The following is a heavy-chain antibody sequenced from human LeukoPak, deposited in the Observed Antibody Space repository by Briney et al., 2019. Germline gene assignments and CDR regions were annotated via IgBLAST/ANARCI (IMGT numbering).Heavy chain of an antibody. CDR3: ARDWFSGTNYKPLFDY. V-gene: IGHV3-48*02. CDR1: GFTVSSNY. Sequence: PGGSLRLSCAAPGFTVSSNYMSWVRQAPGKGLEWVSYISGSSSDIKYADSVKGRFTISRDNAKNSLYLQMNSLRDEDTAVYYCARDWFSGTNYKPLFDYWGQGTLVTVSS. CDR2: ISGSSSDI. D-gene: IGHD3-10*01. J-gene: IGHJ4*02.